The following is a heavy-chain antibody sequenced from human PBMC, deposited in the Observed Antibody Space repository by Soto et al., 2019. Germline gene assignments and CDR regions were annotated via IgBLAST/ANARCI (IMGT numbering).Heavy chain of an antibody. J-gene: IGHJ6*03. CDR3: AKGPYNWNYYYYMDV. V-gene: IGHV3-23*01. Sequence: GGSMGIASGASGFTVITYAVTWVRQDPGKGLEWVSAISSTGGSTYYADSVKGRFTISRDNSKNTLYLQMNSLRAEDTAVYYCAKGPYNWNYYYYMDVWGKGTTVTVSS. CDR1: GFTVITYA. D-gene: IGHD1-20*01. CDR2: ISSTGGST.